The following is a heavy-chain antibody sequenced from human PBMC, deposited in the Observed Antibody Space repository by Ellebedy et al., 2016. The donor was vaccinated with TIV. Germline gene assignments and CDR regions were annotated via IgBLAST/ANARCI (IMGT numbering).Heavy chain of an antibody. CDR1: GGSISSSSYY. Sequence: MPSETLSLTCTVSGGSISSSSYYWGWICQPPGKGLEWIGSIYYSGSTYYNPSLKSRVTISVDTSKNQFSLKLSSVTAADTAVYYCARDITMVRGVIPPDHYGMDVWGQGTTVTVSS. D-gene: IGHD3-10*01. CDR3: ARDITMVRGVIPPDHYGMDV. V-gene: IGHV4-39*02. J-gene: IGHJ6*02. CDR2: IYYSGST.